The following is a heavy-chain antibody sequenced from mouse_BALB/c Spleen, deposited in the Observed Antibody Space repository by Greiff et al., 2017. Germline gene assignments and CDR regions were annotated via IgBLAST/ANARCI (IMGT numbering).Heavy chain of an antibody. V-gene: IGHV5-9-3*01. Sequence: EVNVVESGGGLVKPGGSLKLSCAASGFTFSSYAMSWVRQTPEKRLEWVATISSGGSYTYYPDSVKGRFTISRDNAKNTLYLQMSSLRSEDTAMYYCARDGNYPAWFAYWGQGTLVTVSA. CDR3: ARDGNYPAWFAY. CDR2: ISSGGSYT. D-gene: IGHD2-1*01. CDR1: GFTFSSYA. J-gene: IGHJ3*01.